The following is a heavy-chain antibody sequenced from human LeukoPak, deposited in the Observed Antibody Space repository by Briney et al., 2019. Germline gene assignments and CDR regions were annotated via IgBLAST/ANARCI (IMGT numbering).Heavy chain of an antibody. CDR3: ARTGQFDP. D-gene: IGHD1-14*01. J-gene: IGHJ5*02. Sequence: GGSLRLSCAASGFTFSSYAMSWVRQAPGKGLEWVSTIGVATGTTYYGDSVKGRFTISRDNSKNTLFLQMNSLRAEDTALYYCARTGQFDPWGQGTLATVSS. CDR2: IGVATGTT. V-gene: IGHV3-23*01. CDR1: GFTFSSYA.